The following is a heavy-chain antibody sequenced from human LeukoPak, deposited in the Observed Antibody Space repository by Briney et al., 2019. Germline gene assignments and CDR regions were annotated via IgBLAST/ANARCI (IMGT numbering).Heavy chain of an antibody. CDR3: ARQGYISGQGFRNNWFDP. CDR1: GYSISSSNW. V-gene: IGHV4-28*01. J-gene: IGHJ5*02. Sequence: SETLSLTCAVSGYSISSSNWWGWIRQPPGKGLEWIGYIYYSGSTYYNPSLRSRVTMSVDTSKNQFSLRLSSVTAADTAVYYCARQGYISGQGFRNNWFDPWGQGSLVTVSS. CDR2: IYYSGST. D-gene: IGHD6-19*01.